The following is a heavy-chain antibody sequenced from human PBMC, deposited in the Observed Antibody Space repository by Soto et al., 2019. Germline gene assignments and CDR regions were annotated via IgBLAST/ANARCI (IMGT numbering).Heavy chain of an antibody. D-gene: IGHD6-13*01. J-gene: IGHJ4*02. CDR2: IYPGDSDT. V-gene: IGHV5-51*01. CDR3: ARGSRTTIAAADY. Sequence: LKIYCKGSGYSFTSYWIGWVRQGPGKGLEWMGIIYPGDSDTRYSPSFQGQVTISADKSISTAYLQWSRLKASETAMYYCARGSRTTIAAADYWGQGTLVTVS. CDR1: GYSFTSYW.